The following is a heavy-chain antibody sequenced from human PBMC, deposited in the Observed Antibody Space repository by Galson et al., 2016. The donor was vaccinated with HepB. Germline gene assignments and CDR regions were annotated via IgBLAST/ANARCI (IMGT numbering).Heavy chain of an antibody. CDR3: AKDLTVTLHWFDP. CDR2: ISGSGTNT. CDR1: GFALRFYG. D-gene: IGHD2-15*01. J-gene: IGHJ5*02. Sequence: SLRLSCAASGFALRFYGMSWVRQAPGKGLEWVSLISGSGTNTYYADSVKGRFTISRDNSRNTLYLQMNSLRAEDTAVYCCAKDLTVTLHWFDPWGQGTLVTVSS. V-gene: IGHV3-23*01.